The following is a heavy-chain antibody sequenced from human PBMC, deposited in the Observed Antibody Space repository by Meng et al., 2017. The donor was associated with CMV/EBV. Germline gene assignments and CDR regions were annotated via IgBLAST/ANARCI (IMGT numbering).Heavy chain of an antibody. D-gene: IGHD1-26*01. Sequence: GESLKISCAPSGIIFITYGLHWVRQAPGKGLEWVAFIRYDGSNKYYADSVKGRFTISRDNSKNTMYLQMNSLRGEDTAIYYCAKDHRGRFIVGPRADGGHGMDVWGQGTTVTVSS. CDR1: GIIFITYG. V-gene: IGHV3-30*02. CDR3: AKDHRGRFIVGPRADGGHGMDV. J-gene: IGHJ6*02. CDR2: IRYDGSNK.